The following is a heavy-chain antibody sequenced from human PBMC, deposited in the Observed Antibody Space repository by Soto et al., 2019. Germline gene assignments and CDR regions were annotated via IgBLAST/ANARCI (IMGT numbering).Heavy chain of an antibody. V-gene: IGHV1-18*01. CDR3: ARAYIPFGELQPRDV. Sequence: QVQLVQSGAEVKKPGASVKVSCKASGYTFTSYGISWVRQAPGQGLEWMGWISAYNGNTNYAQKLQGRGTMNPRTATSAAYMELRSLRYDDTAVYYWARAYIPFGELQPRDVWGNWTTVTVSS. J-gene: IGHJ6*04. CDR1: GYTFTSYG. CDR2: ISAYNGNT. D-gene: IGHD3-10*01.